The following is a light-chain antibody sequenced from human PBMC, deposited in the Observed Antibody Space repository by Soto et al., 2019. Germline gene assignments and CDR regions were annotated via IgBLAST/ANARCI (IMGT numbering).Light chain of an antibody. Sequence: NELTQSPSSLSASVGDRVTITCQASHDIRSDLNWYQQKSGKAPKLLIHAASTLEAGVPSRFSGSGSGTDFTFTISGLQPEDVATYYCQQYDNLPLTFGGGTKV. V-gene: IGKV1-33*01. CDR2: AAS. CDR1: HDIRSD. CDR3: QQYDNLPLT. J-gene: IGKJ4*01.